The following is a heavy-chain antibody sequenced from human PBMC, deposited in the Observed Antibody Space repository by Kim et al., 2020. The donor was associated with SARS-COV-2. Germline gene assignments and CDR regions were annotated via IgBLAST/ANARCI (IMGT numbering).Heavy chain of an antibody. V-gene: IGHV3-15*01. CDR3: TTDPTYSGGYGEEGGFDADYYYYMDV. J-gene: IGHJ6*03. Sequence: GGSLRLSCAASGFTFSNAWMSWVRQAPGKGLEWVGRIKSKTDGGTTDYAAPVKGRFTISRDDSKNTLYLQMNSLKTEDTAVYYCTTDPTYSGGYGEEGGFDADYYYYMDVWGKGTTVTVSS. D-gene: IGHD1-26*01. CDR1: GFTFSNAW. CDR2: IKSKTDGGTT.